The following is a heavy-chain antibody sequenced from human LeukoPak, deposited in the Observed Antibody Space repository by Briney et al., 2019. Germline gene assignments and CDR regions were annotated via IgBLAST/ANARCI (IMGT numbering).Heavy chain of an antibody. V-gene: IGHV7-4-1*02. CDR1: GYTFTSYA. D-gene: IGHD3-22*01. Sequence: ASVKVSCKASGYTFTSYAMNWVRQAPGQGLEWMGWINTNTGNPTYAQGFTGRFVFSLDTSVSTAYLQISSLKAEDTAVYYCAREFRDSSGYYYTADAFDIWGQGTMVTVSS. CDR2: INTNTGNP. CDR3: AREFRDSSGYYYTADAFDI. J-gene: IGHJ3*02.